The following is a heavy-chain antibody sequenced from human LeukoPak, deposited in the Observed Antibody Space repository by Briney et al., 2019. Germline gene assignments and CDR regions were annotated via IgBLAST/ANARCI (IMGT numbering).Heavy chain of an antibody. V-gene: IGHV3-33*06. CDR1: RFTFSSYV. CDR3: AKARATYLYDTSGYSALDY. D-gene: IGHD3-22*01. Sequence: GGSLRLSCAASRFTFSSYVMHWVRQAPGKGLEWVALIWYDGDNKYYSDSVKGRFTISRDNSKNMLYLQMNSLRAEDTAVYYCAKARATYLYDTSGYSALDYWAQGTLVTVSS. J-gene: IGHJ4*02. CDR2: IWYDGDNK.